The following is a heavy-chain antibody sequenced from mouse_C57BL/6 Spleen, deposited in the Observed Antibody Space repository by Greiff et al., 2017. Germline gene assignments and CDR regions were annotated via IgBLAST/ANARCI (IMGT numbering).Heavy chain of an antibody. J-gene: IGHJ4*01. V-gene: IGHV1-62-2*01. Sequence: VNVVESGAELVKPGASVKLSCKASGYTFTEYTIHWVKQRSGQGLEWIGWFYPGSGSIKYNEKFKDKATLTADKSSSTVYMELSRLTSEDSAVYFCARHEEAGGLMDYWGQGTSVTVSS. CDR1: GYTFTEYT. CDR3: ARHEEAGGLMDY. CDR2: FYPGSGSI.